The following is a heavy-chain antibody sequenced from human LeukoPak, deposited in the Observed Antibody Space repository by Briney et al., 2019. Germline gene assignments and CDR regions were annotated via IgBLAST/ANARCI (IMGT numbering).Heavy chain of an antibody. V-gene: IGHV4-59*01. D-gene: IGHD3/OR15-3a*01. CDR1: GGSISSYY. Sequence: SETLSLTCTISGGSISSYYWSWIRQPPGKGLEWIGYIYYSGSTNYNPSLKSRVTISVDTSKNQFSLKLSSVTAADTAVYYCARRTGYYDGFDYWGQGTLVTVSS. CDR2: IYYSGST. CDR3: ARRTGYYDGFDY. J-gene: IGHJ4*02.